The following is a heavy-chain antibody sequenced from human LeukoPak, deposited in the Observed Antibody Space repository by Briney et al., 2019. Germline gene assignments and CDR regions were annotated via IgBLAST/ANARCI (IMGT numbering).Heavy chain of an antibody. CDR3: ARTIGLMVYAGMLDWFDP. J-gene: IGHJ5*02. Sequence: ASVKVSCKASGGTFSSYAISWVRQAPGQGLEWMGGIIPIFGTANYAQKFQGRVTITTDESTSTAYMELSSLRSEDTAVYYCARTIGLMVYAGMLDWFDPWGQGTLVTVSS. D-gene: IGHD2-8*01. CDR2: IIPIFGTA. CDR1: GGTFSSYA. V-gene: IGHV1-69*05.